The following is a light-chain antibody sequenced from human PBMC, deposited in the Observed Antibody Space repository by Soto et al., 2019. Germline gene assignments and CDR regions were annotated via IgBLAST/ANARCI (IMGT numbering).Light chain of an antibody. Sequence: DIQMTQSPSSLSASVGDRVIITCRASQSISSYLNWYQQKPGKAPKLLIYDASSLESGVPSRVSGSGAGTEFTLTISSLQPDDFATYYCQQYNTFWTFGPGIKVDIK. V-gene: IGKV1-5*01. CDR2: DAS. CDR3: QQYNTFWT. J-gene: IGKJ1*01. CDR1: QSISSY.